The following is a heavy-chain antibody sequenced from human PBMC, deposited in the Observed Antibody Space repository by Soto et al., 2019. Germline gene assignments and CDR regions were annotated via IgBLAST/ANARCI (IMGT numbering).Heavy chain of an antibody. Sequence: QVQLVQSGAEVQKPGSSVKVSCKASGGTFSSYAISWVRQAPGQGLEWIGGIIPIFGTANYAQKFQGRVTITADESTSTAYRELSSLRSEDTAVYYCARGQPSGLEWPGDWFDPWGQGTLVTVS. CDR3: ARGQPSGLEWPGDWFDP. J-gene: IGHJ5*02. CDR2: IIPIFGTA. CDR1: GGTFSSYA. V-gene: IGHV1-69*01. D-gene: IGHD3-3*01.